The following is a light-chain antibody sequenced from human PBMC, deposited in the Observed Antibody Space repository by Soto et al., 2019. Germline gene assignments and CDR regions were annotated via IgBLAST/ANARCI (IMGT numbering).Light chain of an antibody. CDR2: GAS. J-gene: IGKJ2*01. V-gene: IGKV3-20*01. CDR3: QQYASSPVYT. CDR1: QSVSINY. Sequence: EIVLTQSPGTLSLSPGERATLSCRASQSVSINYLAWYQQKPGQAPRLLIYGASGRATGIPDRFSGSGSGTDFTLTISRLEPEDFALYYCQQYASSPVYTFGQGTKLEIK.